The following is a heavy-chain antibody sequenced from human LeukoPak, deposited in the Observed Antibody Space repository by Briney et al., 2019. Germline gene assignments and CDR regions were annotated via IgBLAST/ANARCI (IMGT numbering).Heavy chain of an antibody. J-gene: IGHJ1*01. Sequence: PGGSLRLSCAASGFTFSSYWMSWVRQAPGKGLEWVANIKQDGSEKYYADSVKGRFTISRDISKNTLYLQMNSLRAEDTAVYYCATSIVGFTYDEHFQHWGQGTLVTVSS. CDR1: GFTFSSYW. V-gene: IGHV3-7*03. CDR3: ATSIVGFTYDEHFQH. CDR2: IKQDGSEK. D-gene: IGHD1-26*01.